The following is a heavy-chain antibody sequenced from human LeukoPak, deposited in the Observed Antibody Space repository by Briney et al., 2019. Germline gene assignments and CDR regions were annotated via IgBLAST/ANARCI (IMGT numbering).Heavy chain of an antibody. J-gene: IGHJ4*02. D-gene: IGHD3-10*01. CDR3: ARGPWFGELLRFDY. V-gene: IGHV3-7*01. Sequence: PGGSLRLSCAASGFTFSSYWMSWVRQAPGKGLEWVANIKQDGSEKYYVDSVKGRFTISRDNAKNSLYLQMNSLRAEDTAVYYCARGPWFGELLRFDYWGQGTLVTVSS. CDR1: GFTFSSYW. CDR2: IKQDGSEK.